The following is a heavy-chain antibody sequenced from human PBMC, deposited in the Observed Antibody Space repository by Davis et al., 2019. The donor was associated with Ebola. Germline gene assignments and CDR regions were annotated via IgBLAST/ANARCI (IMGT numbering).Heavy chain of an antibody. V-gene: IGHV3-33*06. CDR1: GFTFSSYA. J-gene: IGHJ4*02. CDR3: AKGGGLIAAASFS. D-gene: IGHD6-13*01. Sequence: GESLKISCAASGFTFSSYAMSWVCQAPGKGLEWVAVIWYDGSRKYYGDSVKGRFTISRDNSKNTLYLQMNSLRAEDTAVYYCAKGGGLIAAASFSWGQGTLVTVSS. CDR2: IWYDGSRK.